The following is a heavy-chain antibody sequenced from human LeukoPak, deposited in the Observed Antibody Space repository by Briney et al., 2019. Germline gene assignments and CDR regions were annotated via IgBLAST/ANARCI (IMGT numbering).Heavy chain of an antibody. CDR2: INSDGSST. CDR3: ASLRSSPLLDY. J-gene: IGHJ4*02. V-gene: IGHV3-74*01. D-gene: IGHD6-13*01. Sequence: GRSLRLSCAASGFTFDDYAMHWVRQAPGKGLVWVSRINSDGSSTSYADSVKGRFTISRDNAKNTLYLQMNSLRAEDTAVYHCASLRSSPLLDYWGQGTLVTVSS. CDR1: GFTFDDYA.